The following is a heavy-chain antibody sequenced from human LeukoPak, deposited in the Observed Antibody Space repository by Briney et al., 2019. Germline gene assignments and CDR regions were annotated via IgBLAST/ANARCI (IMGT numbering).Heavy chain of an antibody. CDR1: GFTFSSYW. Sequence: PGGSLRLSCAASGFTFSSYWMSWVRQAPGKGLEWVANIKQDGSEKYYVDSVKGRFTISKDNAKNSLYLQMNSLRAEDTAVYYCARDTYSSGWYDYWCQGTLVIVA. CDR3: ARDTYSSGWYDY. D-gene: IGHD6-19*01. CDR2: IKQDGSEK. V-gene: IGHV3-7*01. J-gene: IGHJ4*02.